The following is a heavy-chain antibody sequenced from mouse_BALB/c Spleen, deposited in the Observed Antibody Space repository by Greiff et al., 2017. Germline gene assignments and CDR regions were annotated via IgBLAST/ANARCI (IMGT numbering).Heavy chain of an antibody. Sequence: EVMLVESGGGLVKPGGSLKLSCAASGFTFSSYTMSWVRQTPEKRLEWVATISSGGSYTYYPDTVTGRFTISRDNAKNTLYLEMSSLRSEDTAMYYCARESYDDGDYYAMDYWGQGTSVTVSS. CDR3: ARESYDDGDYYAMDY. CDR2: ISSGGSYT. D-gene: IGHD2-4*01. J-gene: IGHJ4*01. CDR1: GFTFSSYT. V-gene: IGHV5-9-1*01.